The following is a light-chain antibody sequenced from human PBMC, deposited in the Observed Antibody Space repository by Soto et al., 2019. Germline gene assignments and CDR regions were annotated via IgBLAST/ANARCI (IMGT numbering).Light chain of an antibody. V-gene: IGKV3-11*01. CDR1: QSVSDN. J-gene: IGKJ2*01. CDR3: QQRGNWPYT. CDR2: DAS. Sequence: EIVLTQSPATLSLSPGERATLSCRASQSVSDNLAWYQQRPGQAPRLLIYDASSRATGIPARFSGSGSGTAFTLTISSLEPEDFAVYYCQQRGNWPYTFGQGTKLEIK.